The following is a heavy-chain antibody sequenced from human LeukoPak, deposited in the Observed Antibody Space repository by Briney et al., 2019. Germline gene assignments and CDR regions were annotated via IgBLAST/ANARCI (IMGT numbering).Heavy chain of an antibody. J-gene: IGHJ5*02. CDR3: ARRMGYSSSWYYVDWFDP. V-gene: IGHV4-34*01. Sequence: SETLSLTCAVYGGPFSGYYWSWIRQPPGKGLEWIGEINHSGSTNYNPSLKSRVTISVDTSKNQFSLKLSSVTAADTAVYYCARRMGYSSSWYYVDWFDPWGQGTLVTVSS. CDR1: GGPFSGYY. CDR2: INHSGST. D-gene: IGHD6-13*01.